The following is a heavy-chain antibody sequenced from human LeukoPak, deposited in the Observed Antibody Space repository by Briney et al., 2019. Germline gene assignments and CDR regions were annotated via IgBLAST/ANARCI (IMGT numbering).Heavy chain of an antibody. CDR1: GYTFTGYY. J-gene: IGHJ6*02. CDR3: ASASFYYYYGMDV. CDR2: INPSGGST. Sequence: ASVKVSCKASGYTFTGYYMHWVRQAPGQGLEWMGIINPSGGSTSYAQKFQGRVTMTRDTSTSTVYMELSSLRSEDTAVYYCASASFYYYYGMDVWGQGTTVTVSS. V-gene: IGHV1-46*03.